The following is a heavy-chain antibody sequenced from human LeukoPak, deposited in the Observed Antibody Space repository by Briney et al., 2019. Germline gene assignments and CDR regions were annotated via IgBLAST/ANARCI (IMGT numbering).Heavy chain of an antibody. CDR3: ARHQFDSYFDY. D-gene: IGHD3-9*01. J-gene: IGHJ4*02. CDR2: IRYDGSNK. CDR1: GFTFSSYG. V-gene: IGHV3-33*01. Sequence: GRSLRLSCAASGFTFSSYGMHWVRQAPGKGLEWVAVIRYDGSNKYYADSVKGRFTISRDNSKNTLYLQMNSLRAEDTAVYYCARHQFDSYFDYWGQETLVTVSS.